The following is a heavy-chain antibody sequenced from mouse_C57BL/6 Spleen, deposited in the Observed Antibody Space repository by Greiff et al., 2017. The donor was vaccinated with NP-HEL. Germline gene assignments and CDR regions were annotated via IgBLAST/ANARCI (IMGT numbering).Heavy chain of an antibody. CDR2: IWRGGST. V-gene: IGHV2-5*01. CDR3: AKNSFSRGYFDV. J-gene: IGHJ1*03. CDR1: GFSLTSYG. Sequence: VKVVESGPGLVQPSQSLSITCTVSGFSLTSYGVHWVRQSPGKGLEWLGVIWRGGSTDYNAAFMSRLSITKDNSKSQVFFKMNSLQADDTAIYYCAKNSFSRGYFDVWGTGTTVTVSS.